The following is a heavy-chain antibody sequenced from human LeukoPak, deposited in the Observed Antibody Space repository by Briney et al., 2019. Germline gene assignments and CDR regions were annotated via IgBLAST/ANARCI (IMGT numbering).Heavy chain of an antibody. Sequence: GGSLRLSCAASGFTFSSYAMSWVRQAPGKGLEWVSAISGSGGSTYYADSVKGRFTISRDNSKNTLYLEMNSLRAEDTAVYYCAKVGAAAGTSDYWGQGTLVTASS. CDR2: ISGSGGST. CDR1: GFTFSSYA. V-gene: IGHV3-23*01. J-gene: IGHJ4*02. D-gene: IGHD6-13*01. CDR3: AKVGAAAGTSDY.